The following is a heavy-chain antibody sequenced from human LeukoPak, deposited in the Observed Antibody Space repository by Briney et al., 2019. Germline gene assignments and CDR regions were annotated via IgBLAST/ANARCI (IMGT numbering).Heavy chain of an antibody. D-gene: IGHD3-10*01. J-gene: IGHJ4*02. V-gene: IGHV3-23*01. CDR1: GFNFSSYA. CDR3: AKDRKLLLWFGELYFDY. Sequence: GGSLRLSCAASGFNFSSYAMSWVRQAPGKGLEWVSAISGSGGSTYYADSVKGRFTISRDNSKNTLYLQMNSLRAEDTAVYYCAKDRKLLLWFGELYFDYWGQGTLVTVSS. CDR2: ISGSGGST.